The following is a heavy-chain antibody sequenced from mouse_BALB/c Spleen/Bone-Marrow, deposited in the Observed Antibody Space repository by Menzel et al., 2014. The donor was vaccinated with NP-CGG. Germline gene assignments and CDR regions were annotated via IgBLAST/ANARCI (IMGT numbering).Heavy chain of an antibody. J-gene: IGHJ2*01. V-gene: IGHV5-12*02. CDR1: GFTFXDYY. CDR3: ARHSDYDYFDY. D-gene: IGHD2-4*01. Sequence: EVKLVESGGGLVQPGGSLKLSCATSGFTFXDYYMYWVRQTPEKRLEWVAYISNGGGSTYYPDTVKGRFTISRDNAKNTLYLQMSRLKSEDTAMYYCARHSDYDYFDYWGQGTTLTVSS. CDR2: ISNGGGST.